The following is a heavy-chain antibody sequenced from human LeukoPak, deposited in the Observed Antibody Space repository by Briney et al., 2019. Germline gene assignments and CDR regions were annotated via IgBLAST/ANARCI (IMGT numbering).Heavy chain of an antibody. CDR3: AGIDSSGYYSYYYYYMDV. CDR2: IYTSGST. CDR1: GGSISSSSYY. J-gene: IGHJ6*03. Sequence: SETLSLTCTVSGGSISSSSYYWSWIRQPAGKGLEWIGRIYTSGSTNYNPSLKSRVTMSVDTSKNQFSLKLSSVTAADTAVYYCAGIDSSGYYSYYYYYMDVWGKGTTVTVSS. D-gene: IGHD3-22*01. V-gene: IGHV4-61*02.